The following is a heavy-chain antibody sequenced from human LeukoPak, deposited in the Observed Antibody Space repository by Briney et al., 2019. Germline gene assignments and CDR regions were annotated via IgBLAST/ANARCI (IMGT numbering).Heavy chain of an antibody. V-gene: IGHV1-2*02. CDR1: GYTFTGYY. CDR3: AKVYNWNDGGGPLNYFDY. CDR2: INPNSGGT. D-gene: IGHD1-1*01. J-gene: IGHJ4*02. Sequence: ASVKVSCKASGYTFTGYYMHWVRQAPGQGLEWMGWINPNSGGTNYAQKFQGRVTMTRDTSISTACMKLSRLRSDDTAVYYCAKVYNWNDGGGPLNYFDYWGQGTLVTVSS.